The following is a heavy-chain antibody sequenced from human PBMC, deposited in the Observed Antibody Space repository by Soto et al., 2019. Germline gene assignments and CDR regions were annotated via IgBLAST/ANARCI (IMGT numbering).Heavy chain of an antibody. D-gene: IGHD2-15*01. CDR2: IYYSGIT. J-gene: IGHJ4*02. V-gene: IGHV4-39*01. CDR3: ARHRDCGGGSGDFDY. Sequence: SETLSLTCTVSGGSISTSAYYWSWIRQSPGKELEWIATIYYSGITYYNPSLRSRVTVSVDTSKNQFSLRLSSVTAADTAVFYCARHRDCGGGSGDFDYWGQGAVVT. CDR1: GGSISTSAYY.